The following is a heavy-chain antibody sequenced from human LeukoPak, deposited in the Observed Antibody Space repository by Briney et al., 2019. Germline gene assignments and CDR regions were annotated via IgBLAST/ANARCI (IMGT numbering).Heavy chain of an antibody. Sequence: ASVKVSCKASGYTFTSYGISWVRQAPGQELEWMGWISAYNGNTNYAQKLQGRVTMTTDTSTSTAYMGLRSLRSDDTAVYYCARVGIAVAGKDAFDIWGQGTMVTVSS. J-gene: IGHJ3*02. D-gene: IGHD6-19*01. CDR3: ARVGIAVAGKDAFDI. V-gene: IGHV1-18*01. CDR2: ISAYNGNT. CDR1: GYTFTSYG.